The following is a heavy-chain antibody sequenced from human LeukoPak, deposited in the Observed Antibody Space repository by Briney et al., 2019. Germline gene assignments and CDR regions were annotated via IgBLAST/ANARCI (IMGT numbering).Heavy chain of an antibody. D-gene: IGHD6-19*01. CDR2: INPNSGGT. CDR3: ATLRRSGWYIGD. Sequence: ASVKVSCKASGYTFTDYYMHWVRQAPGQGLEGMGWINPNSGGTNYAEKFQGRVTMTRDTSITTAYMELSSLRSDDTAMYYCATLRRSGWYIGDWGQGTPVTVSS. V-gene: IGHV1-2*02. J-gene: IGHJ4*02. CDR1: GYTFTDYY.